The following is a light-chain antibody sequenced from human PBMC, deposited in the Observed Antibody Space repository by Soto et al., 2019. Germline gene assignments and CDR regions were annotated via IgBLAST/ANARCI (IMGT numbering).Light chain of an antibody. V-gene: IGKV1-5*03. CDR3: QQYNIYWT. J-gene: IGKJ1*01. CDR1: QNVNNC. Sequence: DIQMTQSPSTLSASVGDRVTITCRASQNVNNCLAWYQQKPGKAPKLLIHKAPNLESGVPSRFSGSGSGTVFSLTISTLQPDDFAPYYCQQYNIYWTFGQGTKVEIK. CDR2: KAP.